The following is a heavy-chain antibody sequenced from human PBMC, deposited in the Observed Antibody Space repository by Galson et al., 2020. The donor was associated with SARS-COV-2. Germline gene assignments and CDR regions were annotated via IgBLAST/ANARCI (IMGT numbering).Heavy chain of an antibody. Sequence: GESLKISCKGSGYSFTSYWIGWVRQMPGKGLEWMGIIYPGDSDTRYSPSFQGQVTISADKSISTSYLQWSSLKASDTAMYYCVRLSGAFTILGYMDVWGKGTTVTVSS. CDR1: GYSFTSYW. V-gene: IGHV5-51*01. CDR3: VRLSGAFTILGYMDV. J-gene: IGHJ6*03. D-gene: IGHD3-3*01. CDR2: IYPGDSDT.